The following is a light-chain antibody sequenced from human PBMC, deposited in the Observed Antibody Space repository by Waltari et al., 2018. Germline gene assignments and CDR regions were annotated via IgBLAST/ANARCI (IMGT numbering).Light chain of an antibody. CDR3: QSYDSSNQV. V-gene: IGLV6-57*01. CDR2: EDN. CDR1: SGSIASNY. Sequence: NFMLTQPHSVSESPGKTVTISCTRSSGSIASNYVQWYQQRPGSSPTTVIYEDNQIPSGVPDRFSGSIDSSSNSASLTISGLKTEDEADYYCQSYDSSNQVFGGGTKLTVL. J-gene: IGLJ2*01.